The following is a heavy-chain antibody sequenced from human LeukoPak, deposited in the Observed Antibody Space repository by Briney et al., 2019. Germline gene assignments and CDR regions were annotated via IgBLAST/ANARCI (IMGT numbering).Heavy chain of an antibody. D-gene: IGHD3-10*01. CDR1: GFTVSSNY. CDR2: IYSGGST. Sequence: PGGSLRLSCAASGFTVSSNYMSWVRQAPGKGLEWVSVIYSGGSTYYADSVKGRFTISRDNPKNTLYLQMNSLRAEDTAVYYCARELSTPVHAFDIWGQGTMVTVSS. CDR3: ARELSTPVHAFDI. V-gene: IGHV3-53*01. J-gene: IGHJ3*02.